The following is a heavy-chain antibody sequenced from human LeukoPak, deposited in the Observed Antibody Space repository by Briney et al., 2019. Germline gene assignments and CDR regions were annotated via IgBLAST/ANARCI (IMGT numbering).Heavy chain of an antibody. Sequence: ASVKVSCKAXGYTFTGYXXXXXXXXPGXXXXXXXXXNPNSGXTNYAXXXXXXXXXXXDTSISTAYMELSRLRSDDTAVYYCARIGPNPYYYYGMDVWGQGTTVTVSS. CDR3: ARIGPNPYYYYGMDV. CDR1: GYTFTGYX. J-gene: IGHJ6*02. V-gene: IGHV1-2*02. CDR2: XNPNSGXT.